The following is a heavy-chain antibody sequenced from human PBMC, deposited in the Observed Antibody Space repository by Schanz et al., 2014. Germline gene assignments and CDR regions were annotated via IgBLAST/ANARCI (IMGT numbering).Heavy chain of an antibody. J-gene: IGHJ3*02. V-gene: IGHV3-23*04. CDR1: GFTFSSYA. D-gene: IGHD5-18*01. CDR2: ISGSGGST. Sequence: VQLVESGGGVVQPGRSLRLSCAASGFTFSSYAMSWVRQAPGKGLEWVSAISGSGGSTYYADSVKGRFTISRDNSKNTLYLQMNGLRAEDTAVYYCARVALPGYSSPRDAFDIWGQGTMVTVSS. CDR3: ARVALPGYSSPRDAFDI.